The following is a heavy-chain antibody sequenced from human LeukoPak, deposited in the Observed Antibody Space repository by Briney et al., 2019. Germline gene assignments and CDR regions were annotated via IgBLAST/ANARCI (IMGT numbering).Heavy chain of an antibody. J-gene: IGHJ4*02. CDR1: GFTFSSYA. V-gene: IGHV3-23*01. Sequence: GGSLRLSCAASGFTFSSYAMSWVRQAPGKGLEWVSAISGSGGSTYYADSVKGRFTISRDNSKNTLYLQMNSLRAEDTAVYYCAKDSSGYSYGYAAYFDYWGQGTLVTVSS. CDR2: ISGSGGST. D-gene: IGHD5-18*01. CDR3: AKDSSGYSYGYAAYFDY.